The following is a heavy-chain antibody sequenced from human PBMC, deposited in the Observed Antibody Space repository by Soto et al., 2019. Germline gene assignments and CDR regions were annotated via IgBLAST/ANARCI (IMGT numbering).Heavy chain of an antibody. Sequence: QVQLVQSGAEVKKPGSSVKVSCKASGGTFSSYTISWVRQAPGQGLEWMGRIIPILGIANYAQKFQGRVTITADKXXSXAXXELSSLRSEDTAVYYCARGGIAAAGSYYYYYGMDVWGQGTTVTVSS. CDR3: ARGGIAAAGSYYYYYGMDV. D-gene: IGHD6-13*01. V-gene: IGHV1-69*02. CDR1: GGTFSSYT. J-gene: IGHJ6*02. CDR2: IIPILGIA.